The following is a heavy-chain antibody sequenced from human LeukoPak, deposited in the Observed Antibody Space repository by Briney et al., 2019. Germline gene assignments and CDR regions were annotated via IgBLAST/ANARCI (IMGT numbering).Heavy chain of an antibody. CDR2: MNPNSGNT. CDR3: ARAVRIAVDPGWDY. V-gene: IGHV1-8*01. D-gene: IGHD6-19*01. CDR1: GYTFTSYD. J-gene: IGHJ4*02. Sequence: ASVKVSCKASGYTFTSYDINWVRQATGQGLEWMGWMNPNSGNTGYAQKFQGRVTMTRDTSTSTVYMELSSLRSEDTAVYYCARAVRIAVDPGWDYWGQGTLVTVSS.